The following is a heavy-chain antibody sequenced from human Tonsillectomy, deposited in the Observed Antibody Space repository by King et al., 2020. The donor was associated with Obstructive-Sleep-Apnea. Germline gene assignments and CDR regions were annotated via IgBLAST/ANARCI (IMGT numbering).Heavy chain of an antibody. V-gene: IGHV4-61*01. CDR2: IYYSGST. CDR3: ARAQYQLLRFDY. Sequence: VQLQESGPGLVKPSETLSLTCTVSGGSVSSGSYYWSWIRQPPGKGLEWIGYIYYSGSTNYNPSLKSRVTISVDTSKNPFSLKLSSVTAADTAVYYCARAQYQLLRFDYWGQGTLVTVSS. CDR1: GGSVSSGSYY. J-gene: IGHJ4*02. D-gene: IGHD2-2*01.